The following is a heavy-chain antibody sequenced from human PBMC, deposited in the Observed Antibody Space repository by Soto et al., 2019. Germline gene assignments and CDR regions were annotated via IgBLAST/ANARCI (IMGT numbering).Heavy chain of an antibody. CDR2: IRAYNGNT. CDR3: ARDGFVVVPAANSRRYYYYMDV. D-gene: IGHD2-2*01. Sequence: ASVKVSCKASGYTFTSYGISWVRQAPGQGLGWMGWIRAYNGNTNYAQKLQGRVTMTTDTSTSTAYMELTSLRSDDTAVYYCARDGFVVVPAANSRRYYYYMDVWG. J-gene: IGHJ6*03. CDR1: GYTFTSYG. V-gene: IGHV1-18*01.